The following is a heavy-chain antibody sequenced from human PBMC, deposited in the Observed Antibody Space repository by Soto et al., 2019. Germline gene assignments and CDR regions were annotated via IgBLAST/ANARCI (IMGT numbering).Heavy chain of an antibody. D-gene: IGHD3-3*01. Sequence: SGPTLVNPTETLTLTCTFSGFSLISARMGVSCIRQPPGNSLEWLAHIFSNDEKSYSTSLKSRLTISKDTSKSQVVLTMTNMDPVDTATYYCARINFWSGYFNFGYYYYGMDVWGQGTTVTVSS. J-gene: IGHJ6*02. CDR2: IFSNDEK. CDR3: ARINFWSGYFNFGYYYYGMDV. V-gene: IGHV2-26*01. CDR1: GFSLISARMG.